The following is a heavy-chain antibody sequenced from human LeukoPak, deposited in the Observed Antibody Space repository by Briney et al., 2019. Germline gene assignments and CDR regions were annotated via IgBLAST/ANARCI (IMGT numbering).Heavy chain of an antibody. Sequence: GRSLRLSCAASGFTFSNYAIHWVRQAPGKGLEWVAVIWDNGSNQYYAESVKGRFTISRDNSKNTLYLQMSSLRAEDTAVYYCARDPYQSRSGGDFDYWGQGTLVTVSS. V-gene: IGHV3-33*01. CDR1: GFTFSNYA. CDR2: IWDNGSNQ. CDR3: ARDPYQSRSGGDFDY. J-gene: IGHJ4*02. D-gene: IGHD3-10*01.